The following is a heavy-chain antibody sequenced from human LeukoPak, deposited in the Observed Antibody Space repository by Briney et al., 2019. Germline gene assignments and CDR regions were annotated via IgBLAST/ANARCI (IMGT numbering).Heavy chain of an antibody. D-gene: IGHD2-15*01. J-gene: IGHJ4*02. CDR2: IYYSGST. CDR1: GGSISSSSYY. Sequence: SETLSLTCTVSGGSISSSSYYWGWIRQPPGKGLEWIGSIYYSGSTYYNPSLKSRVTISVDTSKNQFSLKLSSVTAADTAVYYCARTGGIVVVAATVGYWGQGTLVTVSS. CDR3: ARTGGIVVVAATVGY. V-gene: IGHV4-39*01.